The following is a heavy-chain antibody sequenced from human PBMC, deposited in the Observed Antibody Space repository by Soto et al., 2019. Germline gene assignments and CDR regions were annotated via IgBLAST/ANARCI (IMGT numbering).Heavy chain of an antibody. J-gene: IGHJ4*02. CDR1: GGSISSGGYY. V-gene: IGHV4-31*03. CDR3: ARGSVVYYGSGRQFDY. CDR2: IYYSGST. Sequence: QVQLQESGPGLVKPSQTLSLTCTVSGGSISSGGYYWSWIRQHPGKGLEWIRYIYYSGSTYYNPSLKSRVTISVDTSKNQFSLKLSSVTAADTAVYYCARGSVVYYGSGRQFDYWGQGTLVTVSS. D-gene: IGHD3-10*01.